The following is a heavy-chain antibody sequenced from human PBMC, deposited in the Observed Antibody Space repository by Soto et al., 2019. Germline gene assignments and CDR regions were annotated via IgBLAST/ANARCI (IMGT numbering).Heavy chain of an antibody. V-gene: IGHV4-34*01. Sequence: SETLSLTCAVYGGSFSGYYWSWIRQPPGKGLEWIGEINHSGSTNYNPSLKSRVTISVDTSKNQFSLKLSSVTAADTAVYYCGRHXXGTXAFDIWGQGTMVTVSS. D-gene: IGHD3-10*01. CDR2: INHSGST. J-gene: IGHJ3*02. CDR1: GGSFSGYY. CDR3: GRHXXGTXAFDI.